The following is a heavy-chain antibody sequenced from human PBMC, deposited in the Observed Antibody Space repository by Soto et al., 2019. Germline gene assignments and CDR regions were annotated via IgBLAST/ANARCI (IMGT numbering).Heavy chain of an antibody. J-gene: IGHJ4*02. CDR3: AKDRSSGSSALGY. CDR2: ISYDGSNK. D-gene: IGHD6-6*01. CDR1: GFTFSSYG. V-gene: IGHV3-30*18. Sequence: QVQLVESGGGVVQPGRSLRLSCAASGFTFSSYGMHWVRQAPGKGLEWVAVISYDGSNKYYADSVKGRFTISRDNSKNTLYLQMNSLRAEDTAVYYCAKDRSSGSSALGYWGQGTLVTVSS.